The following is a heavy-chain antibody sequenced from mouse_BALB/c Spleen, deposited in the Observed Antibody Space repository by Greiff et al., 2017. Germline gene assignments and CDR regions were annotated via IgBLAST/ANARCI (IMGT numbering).Heavy chain of an antibody. CDR2: ISSGGGNT. D-gene: IGHD2-4*01. CDR3: ARYGDYDGRYFDY. J-gene: IGHJ2*01. V-gene: IGHV5-9*03. CDR1: GFTFSSYT. Sequence: EVKLMESGGGLVKPGGSLKLSCAASGFTFSSYTMSWVRQTPEKRLERVATISSGGGNTYYPDSVKGRFTISRDNAKNNLYLQMSSLRSEDTALYYCARYGDYDGRYFDYWGQGTTLTVSS.